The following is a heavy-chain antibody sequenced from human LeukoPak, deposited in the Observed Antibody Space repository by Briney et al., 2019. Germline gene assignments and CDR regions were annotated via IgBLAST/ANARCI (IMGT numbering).Heavy chain of an antibody. CDR3: ARDSTVTTRDAFDI. V-gene: IGHV1-8*03. Sequence: ASVKVSCKASGYTFTGYYIHWVRQATGQGLEWMGWMNPNSGNTGYAQKFQGRVTITRNTSISTAYMELSSLRSEDTAVYYCARDSTVTTRDAFDIWGQGTMVTVSS. J-gene: IGHJ3*02. CDR1: GYTFTGYY. CDR2: MNPNSGNT. D-gene: IGHD4-17*01.